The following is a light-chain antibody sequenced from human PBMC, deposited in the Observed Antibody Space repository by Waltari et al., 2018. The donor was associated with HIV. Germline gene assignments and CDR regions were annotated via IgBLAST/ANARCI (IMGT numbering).Light chain of an antibody. Sequence: QSVLTQPPSASGTPGQRVTISCSGSSSNIRSNTVSWYQQLPGTAPKLLIHSNARRPSGCPDRFSGSKSGTSASLAISGLQSEDEADYYCAAWDDSLNGWVFGGGTKLTVL. V-gene: IGLV1-44*01. J-gene: IGLJ3*02. CDR3: AAWDDSLNGWV. CDR2: SNA. CDR1: SSNIRSNT.